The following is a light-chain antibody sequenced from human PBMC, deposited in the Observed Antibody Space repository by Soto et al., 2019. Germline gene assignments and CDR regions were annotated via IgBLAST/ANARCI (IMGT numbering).Light chain of an antibody. CDR1: SSDVGGYNY. CDR2: EVS. CDR3: SSSTSSSTVVV. J-gene: IGLJ2*01. Sequence: QSALTQPASVSGSPGQSITISCTGTSSDVGGYNYVSWYQQHPGKAPKLMIYEVSNRPSGVSNRFSGSKSGNTASLTISGLQAEDEADYYCSSSTSSSTVVVFGGGTKLNVL. V-gene: IGLV2-14*01.